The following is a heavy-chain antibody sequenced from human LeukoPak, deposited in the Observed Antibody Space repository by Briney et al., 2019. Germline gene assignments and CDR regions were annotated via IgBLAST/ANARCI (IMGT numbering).Heavy chain of an antibody. CDR1: GLIASSNY. Sequence: GGSLRLPCVVSGLIASSNYMTWVRQAPGKGLDWISLIYSGGSTYYADSVMGRFTISIDNSKTTLFLQMNSLKAEDTAVYYCATGGRSGVALEQWGQGTLVTVSS. V-gene: IGHV3-53*01. D-gene: IGHD1/OR15-1a*01. CDR2: IYSGGST. J-gene: IGHJ4*02. CDR3: ATGGRSGVALEQ.